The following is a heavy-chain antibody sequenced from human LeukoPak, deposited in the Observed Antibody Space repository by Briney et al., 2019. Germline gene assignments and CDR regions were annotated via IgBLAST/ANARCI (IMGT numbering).Heavy chain of an antibody. J-gene: IGHJ4*02. Sequence: GGSLRLSCAASGFTFSSYAMSWVRQAPGKGLEWVSAISGSGGSTYYADSVKGRFTISRDNSKNTLYLHMNSLRAEDTAVYYCAKSSGYDFWSGYYLDYWGQGTLVTVSS. CDR2: ISGSGGST. D-gene: IGHD3-3*01. V-gene: IGHV3-23*01. CDR1: GFTFSSYA. CDR3: AKSSGYDFWSGYYLDY.